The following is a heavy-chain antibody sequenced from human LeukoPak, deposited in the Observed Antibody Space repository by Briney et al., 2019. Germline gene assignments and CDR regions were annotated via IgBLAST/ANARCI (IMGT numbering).Heavy chain of an antibody. CDR3: ARDQFSLGH. Sequence: PGRSLRLSCAASGFTFSSYAMHWVRQAPGKGLEWVAVISYDGSNKYYADSVKGRFTISRDNSKNTLFLQMNSLRAEDTAVYYCARDQFSLGHWGQGTLVTVSS. J-gene: IGHJ4*02. CDR2: ISYDGSNK. D-gene: IGHD3-9*01. CDR1: GFTFSSYA. V-gene: IGHV3-30*14.